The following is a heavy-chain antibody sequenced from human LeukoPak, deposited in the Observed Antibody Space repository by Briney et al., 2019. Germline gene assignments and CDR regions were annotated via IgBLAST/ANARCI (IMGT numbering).Heavy chain of an antibody. Sequence: SETLSLTCTVSGGSISSYYWSWIRQPPGKGLEWIGYIYYSGNTNYNPSLKSRVTTSVDSSKNQFSLKLSSVTAADTAVCYCARHTLVGARNAFDIWGQGTMVTVSS. D-gene: IGHD1-26*01. V-gene: IGHV4-59*08. J-gene: IGHJ3*02. CDR3: ARHTLVGARNAFDI. CDR1: GGSISSYY. CDR2: IYYSGNT.